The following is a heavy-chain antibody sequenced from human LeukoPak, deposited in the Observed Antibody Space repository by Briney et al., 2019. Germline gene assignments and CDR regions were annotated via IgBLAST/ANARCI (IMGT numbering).Heavy chain of an antibody. D-gene: IGHD3-3*01. CDR1: GYSVTDYY. Sequence: ASVKVSCKTSGYSVTDYYIHWVRQAPGQGLEGMAWINTKTGRTSSARKFQGRVTMTRDPSITTVYMDMAWLTSDDPAIYFCARADFIDAGPYLIGPWGQGTLVTVSS. V-gene: IGHV1-2*02. CDR2: INTKTGRT. J-gene: IGHJ5*02. CDR3: ARADFIDAGPYLIGP.